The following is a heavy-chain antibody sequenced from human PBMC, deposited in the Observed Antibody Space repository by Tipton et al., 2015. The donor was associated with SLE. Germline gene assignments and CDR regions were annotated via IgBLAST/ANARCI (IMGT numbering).Heavy chain of an antibody. CDR2: PEDGKT. D-gene: IGHD1-7*01. CDR3: ATLITGTPW. J-gene: IGHJ6*02. Sequence: PEDGKTMYAEKFQGRVTITADTSTDTAYMELSSLRSEDTAVYYCATLITGTPWWGQGTTVTVSS. V-gene: IGHV1-69-2*01.